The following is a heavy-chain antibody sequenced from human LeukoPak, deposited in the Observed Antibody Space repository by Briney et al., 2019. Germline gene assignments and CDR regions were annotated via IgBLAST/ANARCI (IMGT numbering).Heavy chain of an antibody. CDR1: GFTFSRYE. Sequence: GGSLRLSCAPSGFTFSRYEMNWVRQAPGKGLEWVSYISSSGSTIYYADSVKGRFTISRDNAKNSLYLQMNNLRAEDTAVYYCAAGYSYGYVDYWGQGTLVTVSS. J-gene: IGHJ4*02. CDR2: ISSSGSTI. CDR3: AAGYSYGYVDY. V-gene: IGHV3-48*03. D-gene: IGHD5-18*01.